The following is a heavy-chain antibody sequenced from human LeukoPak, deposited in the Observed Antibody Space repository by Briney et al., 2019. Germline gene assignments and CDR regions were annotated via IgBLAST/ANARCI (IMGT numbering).Heavy chain of an antibody. CDR1: GFTFSSYG. CDR2: IRYDGSNK. V-gene: IGHV3-30*02. D-gene: IGHD1-26*01. Sequence: GGSLRLSCAASGFTFSSYGMHWVRQAPGKGLEWVAFIRYDGSNKYYADSVKGRFTISRDNSKNTLYLQMNSLRAVDTAVYYCAKPPVGAVQNDYWGQGTLVTVSS. CDR3: AKPPVGAVQNDY. J-gene: IGHJ4*02.